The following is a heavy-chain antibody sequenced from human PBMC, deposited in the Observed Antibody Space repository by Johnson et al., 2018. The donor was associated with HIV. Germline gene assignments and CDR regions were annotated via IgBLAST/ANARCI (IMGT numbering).Heavy chain of an antibody. CDR2: ISYDGSNK. D-gene: IGHD1-26*01. CDR3: ARSYSGSTWDAFDI. CDR1: GFTFSSYG. V-gene: IGHV3-30*03. Sequence: QVQLVESGGGAVQPGRSPRLSCAASGFTFSSYGMHWVRQAPGKGLEWVAVISYDGSNKYYADSVKGRFTISRDNSKNTLYLQMNSLRAEDTAVYYCARSYSGSTWDAFDIWGQGTMVGVSS. J-gene: IGHJ3*02.